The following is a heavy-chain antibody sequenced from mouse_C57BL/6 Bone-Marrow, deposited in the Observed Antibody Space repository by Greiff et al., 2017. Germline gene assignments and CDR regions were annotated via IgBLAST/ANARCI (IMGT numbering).Heavy chain of an antibody. Sequence: VQLQQSGAELARPGASVKMSCKASGYTFTSYTMPWVKQRPGQGLEWIGYINPSSGYTKYNQKFKDKATLTADKSSSTAYMRLSSLTSEYSAVYYCARSMFYFDYWGQGTTLTVSS. CDR2: INPSSGYT. D-gene: IGHD2-3*01. J-gene: IGHJ2*01. CDR3: ARSMFYFDY. V-gene: IGHV1-4*01. CDR1: GYTFTSYT.